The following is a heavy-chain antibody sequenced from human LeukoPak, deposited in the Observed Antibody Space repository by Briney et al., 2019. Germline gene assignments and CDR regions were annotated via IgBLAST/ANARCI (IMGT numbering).Heavy chain of an antibody. J-gene: IGHJ3*02. V-gene: IGHV1-58*02. Sequence: SVKVSCKASGFTFTSSAMQWVRQARGQRLEWIGWIVVGSGNTNYAQKFQERVTITRGMSTSTAYMELSSLRSEDTAVYYCAAAAKWEFDAFDIWGQGTMVTVSS. CDR3: AAAAKWEFDAFDI. CDR2: IVVGSGNT. CDR1: GFTFTSSA. D-gene: IGHD1-26*01.